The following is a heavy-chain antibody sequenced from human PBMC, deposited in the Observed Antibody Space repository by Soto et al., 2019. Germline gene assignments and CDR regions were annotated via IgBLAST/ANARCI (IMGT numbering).Heavy chain of an antibody. Sequence: QVQLVQSGAEVRKPGASVTVSCKASGYTFTNYGFIWVRQAPGQGREWVGWVHTFNGHTNYAQKFQGRVTMTTDTSTGTAYMELRSLRYDDTAVDYGARAGQYRTSGYSLNTFDYWGQGTLVTVSS. J-gene: IGHJ4*02. CDR3: ARAGQYRTSGYSLNTFDY. D-gene: IGHD6-13*01. CDR2: VHTFNGHT. V-gene: IGHV1-18*01. CDR1: GYTFTNYG.